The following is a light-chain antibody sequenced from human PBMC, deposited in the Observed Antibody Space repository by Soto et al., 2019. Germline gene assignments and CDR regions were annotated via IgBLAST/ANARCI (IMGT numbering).Light chain of an antibody. CDR2: AAF. CDR3: LQDYSYPLT. CDR1: QGIRNN. V-gene: IGKV1-6*01. Sequence: AIQMTQSPSSLSASVGDSVTITCRASQGIRNNLGWYQQKPGKAPKLLIYAAFTLESGVPSRFNGSGSGTEFTLTITSLQPEDFETYYCLQDYSYPLTFGGGTKVEIK. J-gene: IGKJ4*01.